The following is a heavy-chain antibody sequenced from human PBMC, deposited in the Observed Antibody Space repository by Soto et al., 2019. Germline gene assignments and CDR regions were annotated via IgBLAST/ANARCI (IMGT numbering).Heavy chain of an antibody. CDR2: INAGNGNT. J-gene: IGHJ6*02. V-gene: IGHV1-3*01. D-gene: IGHD3-3*01. Sequence: GASVKVSCTASGYTFTSYAMHWVRQAPGQRLEWMGWINAGNGNTKYSQKFQGRVTITRDTSASTAYMELSSLRSEDTAVYYCARSVGHKPRGIFGVVSPYGMDVWGQGTTVTVSS. CDR1: GYTFTSYA. CDR3: ARSVGHKPRGIFGVVSPYGMDV.